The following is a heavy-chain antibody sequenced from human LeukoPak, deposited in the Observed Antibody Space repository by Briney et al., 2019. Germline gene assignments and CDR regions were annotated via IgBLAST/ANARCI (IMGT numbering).Heavy chain of an antibody. V-gene: IGHV3-7*03. CDR1: GFTFSSYW. D-gene: IGHD2-2*01. Sequence: GGSLRLSCAPSGFTFSSYWMNWVRQAPGKGLEWVASIKQDGSEKYYVDSVKGRFTISRDNAKNSLYLQMNSLRAEDTAVYYCARDPRPLDIVVVPAPYYYYGMDVWGQGTTVTVSS. CDR3: ARDPRPLDIVVVPAPYYYYGMDV. CDR2: IKQDGSEK. J-gene: IGHJ6*02.